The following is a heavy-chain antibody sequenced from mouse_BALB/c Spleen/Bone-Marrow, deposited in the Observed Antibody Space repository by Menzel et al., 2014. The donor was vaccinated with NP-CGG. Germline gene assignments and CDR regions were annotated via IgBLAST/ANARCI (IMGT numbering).Heavy chain of an antibody. V-gene: IGHV5-9-2*01. Sequence: EVQVVESGGGLAKSGGPLKLSCAASGFTFNNYGMSWVRQTPEKRLEWVATISGGGSYTFYPDSVKGRFTISRDNAKNDLYLQLSSLRSEDTALYYCARHAYYDQTEVSFVYWGQGTLVTVSA. CDR2: ISGGGSYT. CDR1: GFTFNNYG. J-gene: IGHJ3*01. D-gene: IGHD2-4*01. CDR3: ARHAYYDQTEVSFVY.